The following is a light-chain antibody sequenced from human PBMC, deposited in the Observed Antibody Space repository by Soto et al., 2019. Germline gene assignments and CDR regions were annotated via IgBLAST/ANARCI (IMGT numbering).Light chain of an antibody. CDR1: QNIPDTY. CDR2: DVS. CDR3: QQYGRSPGT. J-gene: IGKJ1*01. Sequence: EIVLTQSPGTLSLSPGDIATPSCRASQNIPDTYLAWYQQKPGQAPSLLIYDVSTRAPGIPDRFSGSGSGTDFARTISRVEPEDFAMYFCQQYGRSPGTFGQGTKVEV. V-gene: IGKV3-20*01.